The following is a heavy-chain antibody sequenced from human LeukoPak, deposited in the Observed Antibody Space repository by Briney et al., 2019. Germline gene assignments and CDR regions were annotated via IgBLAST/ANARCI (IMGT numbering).Heavy chain of an antibody. Sequence: GESLKISCKGSGYSFTSYWISWVRQMPGKGLEWLGIIYPGDSDTRYYPSFLGQVTISADKSISTAYLQWSSLKASDTAMYYCARRGNSLYYIDYWGQGTLVTVSS. CDR1: GYSFTSYW. D-gene: IGHD6-13*01. J-gene: IGHJ4*02. V-gene: IGHV5-51*01. CDR3: ARRGNSLYYIDY. CDR2: IYPGDSDT.